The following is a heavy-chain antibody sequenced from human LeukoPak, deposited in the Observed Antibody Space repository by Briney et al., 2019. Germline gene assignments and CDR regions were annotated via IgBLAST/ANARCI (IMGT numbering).Heavy chain of an antibody. CDR3: ARYCSSTSCSGRFDY. V-gene: IGHV4-30-4*08. Sequence: SETLSLTCTVSGGSISSGGYYWSWIRQHPGKGLEWIGYVYYSGSTYYNPSLKSRVTISVDTSKNQFSLKLSSVTAADTAVYYCARYCSSTSCSGRFDYWGQGTLVTVSS. J-gene: IGHJ4*02. D-gene: IGHD2-2*01. CDR2: VYYSGST. CDR1: GGSISSGGYY.